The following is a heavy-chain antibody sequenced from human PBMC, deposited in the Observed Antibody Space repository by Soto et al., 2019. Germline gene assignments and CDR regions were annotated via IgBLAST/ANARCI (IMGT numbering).Heavy chain of an antibody. Sequence: GGSRRLSCAASGFTFSSYGMHWVRQAPGKGLEWVAVISYDGSNKYYADSAKGRFTISRDNSKNTLYLQMNSLRAEDTAVYYCSRVGGWYSGNDYWGQGTLVTVSS. CDR3: SRVGGWYSGNDY. D-gene: IGHD6-19*01. J-gene: IGHJ4*02. CDR1: GFTFSSYG. CDR2: ISYDGSNK. V-gene: IGHV3-30*03.